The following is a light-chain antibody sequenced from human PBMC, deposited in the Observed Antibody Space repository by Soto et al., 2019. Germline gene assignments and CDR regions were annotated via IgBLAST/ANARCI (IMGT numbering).Light chain of an antibody. V-gene: IGLV1-44*01. CDR1: SSTIGSNS. J-gene: IGLJ3*02. Sequence: QSVLTQPPSASGTPGQRVTISCSGSSSTIGSNSVKWYQQLPGTAPELLIYDNNQRPSGVPDRFSGSKSGTSASLAISGLQSEDEADYYCASWEDSLNGPVFGGGTQLTVL. CDR3: ASWEDSLNGPV. CDR2: DNN.